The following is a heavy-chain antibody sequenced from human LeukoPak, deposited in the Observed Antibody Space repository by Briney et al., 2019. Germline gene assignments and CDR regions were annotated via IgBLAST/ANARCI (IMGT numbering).Heavy chain of an antibody. CDR2: IYPGDSDT. Sequence: NAGESLKISCKGSGYSFTSYWIGWVRQMPGKGLEWMGIIYPGDSDTRYSPSFQGQVTISADQSLSTAYLQWSSLKASDTAMYYCARFSSYYDFWSGYPQPDSYGMDVWGQGTTVTVSS. J-gene: IGHJ6*02. D-gene: IGHD3-3*01. CDR3: ARFSSYYDFWSGYPQPDSYGMDV. CDR1: GYSFTSYW. V-gene: IGHV5-51*01.